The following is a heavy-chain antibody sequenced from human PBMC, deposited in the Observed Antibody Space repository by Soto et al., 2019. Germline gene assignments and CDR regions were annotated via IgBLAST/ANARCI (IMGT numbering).Heavy chain of an antibody. CDR3: ATDLNWEHY. CDR1: GFTFGTYW. J-gene: IGHJ4*02. Sequence: EVQLVESGGGLVQPGGSLRLSCEASGFTFGTYWMTWVRQPPGKGLECVADIKPDGSERYYVDSVKGRFTISRDNAKNSLYLHMNSLSAEDTAVYYCATDLNWEHYGGQGTLVTVSS. D-gene: IGHD7-27*01. V-gene: IGHV3-7*04. CDR2: IKPDGSER.